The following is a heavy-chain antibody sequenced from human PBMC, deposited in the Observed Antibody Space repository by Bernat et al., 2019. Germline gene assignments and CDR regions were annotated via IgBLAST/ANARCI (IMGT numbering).Heavy chain of an antibody. Sequence: QVQLVQSGAEVKKPAASVKVSCKASGYTFTDYYIHWVRQAPGQGLEWMGWINPHSGATNYAQKFQDRVTMTRDTSISTAHMELSRLRSDDAAVYYFARDRGDVAIVWGQGTLVTVSS. CDR2: INPHSGAT. CDR3: ARDRGDVAIV. CDR1: GYTFTDYY. V-gene: IGHV1-2*02. D-gene: IGHD2-21*02. J-gene: IGHJ4*02.